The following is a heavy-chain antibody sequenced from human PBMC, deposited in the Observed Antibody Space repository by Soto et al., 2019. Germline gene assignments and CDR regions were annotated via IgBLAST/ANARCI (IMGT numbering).Heavy chain of an antibody. Sequence: EVQLVETGGGLIQPGGSLRLSCAASGFTVSSNYMSWVRQAPGKGLEWVSVIYSGGSTYYADSVKGRFTISRDNSKNTLYLQMNSLRAEDTAVYYCARASRIAAAGTKRGGFDYWGQGTLVTVSS. V-gene: IGHV3-53*02. CDR2: IYSGGST. CDR1: GFTVSSNY. CDR3: ARASRIAAAGTKRGGFDY. D-gene: IGHD6-13*01. J-gene: IGHJ4*02.